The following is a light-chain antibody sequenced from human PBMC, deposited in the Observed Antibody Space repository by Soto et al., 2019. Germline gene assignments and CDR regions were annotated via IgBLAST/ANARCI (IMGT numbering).Light chain of an antibody. CDR2: ATS. V-gene: IGKV1-39*01. CDR1: QTVSTY. Sequence: ETQMTQSPSSLSASVGDRISITCRASQTVSTYLNWYQQKPGKAPTLLISATSTLQSGVPSRFSGSGSGTEFTLTITSLQPEDFATYYCQQTYTTPRTFGQGTKVDIK. CDR3: QQTYTTPRT. J-gene: IGKJ1*01.